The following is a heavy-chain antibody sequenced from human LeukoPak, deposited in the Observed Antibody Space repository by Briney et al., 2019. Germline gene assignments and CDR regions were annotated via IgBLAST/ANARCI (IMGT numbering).Heavy chain of an antibody. CDR3: ARDLLPGIAVAGTVY. J-gene: IGHJ4*02. V-gene: IGHV1-18*01. Sequence: EASVKVSYKASGYTFTSYGISWVRQAPGRGLEWMGWISAYNGNTNYAQKLQGRVTMTTDTSTSTAYMELRSLRSDDTAVYYCARDLLPGIAVAGTVYWGQGTLVTVSS. CDR2: ISAYNGNT. D-gene: IGHD6-19*01. CDR1: GYTFTSYG.